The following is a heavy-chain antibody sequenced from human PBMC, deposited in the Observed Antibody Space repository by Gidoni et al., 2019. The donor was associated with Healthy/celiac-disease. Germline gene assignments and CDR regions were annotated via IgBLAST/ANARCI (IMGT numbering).Heavy chain of an antibody. J-gene: IGHJ4*02. CDR2: ISGSGGST. CDR3: ANSLDYDYVWGSKRRPPATDFDY. CDR1: GFTFSSYA. Sequence: EVQLLESGGGLVQPGGSLRLSCAASGFTFSSYAMSWVRQAPGKGLEWVSAISGSGGSTYYADSVKGRFTISRDNSKNTLYLQMNSLRAEDTAVYYCANSLDYDYVWGSKRRPPATDFDYWGQGTLVTVSS. D-gene: IGHD3-16*01. V-gene: IGHV3-23*01.